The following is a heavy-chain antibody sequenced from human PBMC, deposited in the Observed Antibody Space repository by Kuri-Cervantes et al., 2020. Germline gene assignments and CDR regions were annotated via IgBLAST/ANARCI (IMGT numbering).Heavy chain of an antibody. CDR3: ARAVRYYCGYYYMDV. Sequence: AETLSLTCTGSGCSISNYYWSWIRQSPGKGLYWIGYIDYSGSTNYNPSLKSRVTISVDTSKNQFSQRLSSVTAADTAVYYCARAVRYYCGYYYMDVWGKGTTVTVSS. V-gene: IGHV4-59*12. CDR1: GCSISNYY. J-gene: IGHJ6*03. D-gene: IGHD2-21*01. CDR2: IDYSGST.